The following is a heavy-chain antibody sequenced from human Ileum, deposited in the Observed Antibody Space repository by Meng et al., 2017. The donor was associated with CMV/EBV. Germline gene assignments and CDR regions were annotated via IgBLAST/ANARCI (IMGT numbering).Heavy chain of an antibody. J-gene: IGHJ4*02. V-gene: IGHV3-30*04. CDR1: FTLGGYT. CDR3: ARVRYCASTICYRPFDY. CDR2: ISDDGSNE. Sequence: FTLGGYTLHWVRQAPGKGLECVAVISDDGSNEYYADSVKGQLTISRDISKNTLYLQMNSLRAEDTAVYYCARVRYCASTICYRPFDYWGQGTLVTVSS. D-gene: IGHD2-2*01.